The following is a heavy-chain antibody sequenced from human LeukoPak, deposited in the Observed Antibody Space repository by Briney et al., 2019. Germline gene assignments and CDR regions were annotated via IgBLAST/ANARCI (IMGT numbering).Heavy chain of an antibody. Sequence: SQTLSLTCTVSGGSISSGSYYWSWIRQPPGKGLEWIGYIYYSGSTNYNPSLKSRVTISVDTSKNQFSLKLSSVTAADTAVYYCASTPTGYSRSWYFWYDYWGQGTLVTVSS. V-gene: IGHV4-61*01. D-gene: IGHD6-13*01. CDR1: GGSISSGSYY. CDR2: IYYSGST. CDR3: ASTPTGYSRSWYFWYDY. J-gene: IGHJ4*02.